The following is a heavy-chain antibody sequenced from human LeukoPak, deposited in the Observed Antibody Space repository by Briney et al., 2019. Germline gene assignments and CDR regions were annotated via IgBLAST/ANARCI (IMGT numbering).Heavy chain of an antibody. J-gene: IGHJ5*02. V-gene: IGHV3-53*05. CDR3: AKGLATTVTTGVFDP. CDR1: GFSDSSTY. Sequence: GGSLRLTCAASGFSDSSTYMSWVRQAPGKGLEWVSLIYTSGSTFYADSVMGRFTISRDNSKNTLFLQMNSLRAEDSALYYCAKGLATTVTTGVFDPWGQGTLVTVSS. CDR2: IYTSGST. D-gene: IGHD4-17*01.